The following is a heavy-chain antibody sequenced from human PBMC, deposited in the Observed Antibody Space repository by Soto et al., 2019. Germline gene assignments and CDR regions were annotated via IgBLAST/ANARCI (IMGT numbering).Heavy chain of an antibody. CDR2: ISPQTGGP. D-gene: IGHD1-26*01. CDR1: GYTFTGYY. V-gene: IGHV1-2*02. CDR3: GRGRSGELVIFY. J-gene: IGHJ4*02. Sequence: QVQLVQSGAELKKPGASVKVSCKGSGYTFTGYYIHWVRQTPGQGPEWMGEISPQTGGPKYAQKYQGRVTMNRDTSITTVYMELSNLSPDDTAVYYCGRGRSGELVIFYWGQGTLVTVSS.